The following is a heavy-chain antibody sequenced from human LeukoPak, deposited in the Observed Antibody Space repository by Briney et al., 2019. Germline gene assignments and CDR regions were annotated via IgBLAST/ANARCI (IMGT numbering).Heavy chain of an antibody. D-gene: IGHD2-2*01. V-gene: IGHV1-69*13. J-gene: IGHJ6*03. Sequence: SVKVSCKASGGTFTSYAISWVRQAPGQGLEWMGGIIPIFGTANYAQKFQGRVTITADESTSTAYMELSSLRSEDTAVYYCARDSRAAIRTYYYYYHMDVWGKGTTVTVSS. CDR1: GGTFTSYA. CDR2: IIPIFGTA. CDR3: ARDSRAAIRTYYYYYHMDV.